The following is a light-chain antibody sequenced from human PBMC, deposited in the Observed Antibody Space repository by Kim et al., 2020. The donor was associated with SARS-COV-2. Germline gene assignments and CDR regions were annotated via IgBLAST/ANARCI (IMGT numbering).Light chain of an antibody. V-gene: IGLV3-19*01. CDR2: GKN. CDR1: SLTSYY. Sequence: LGQTVRITCQGDSLTSYYASWYHQKPGQAPLLVFYGKNSRPSGIPDRFSGSNSGSTASLTIAGAQAADEGDYFCSSRDTTGSHVVFGGGTKVTVL. CDR3: SSRDTTGSHVV. J-gene: IGLJ3*02.